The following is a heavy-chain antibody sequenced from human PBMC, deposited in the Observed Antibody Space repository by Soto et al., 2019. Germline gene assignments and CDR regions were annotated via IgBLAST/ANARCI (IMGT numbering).Heavy chain of an antibody. CDR2: IYYSGST. Sequence: SETLSLTCTVSGGSISSGGYYWSWIRQHPGKGLEWIGYIYYSGSTYYNPSLKSRVTISVDTSKNQFSLKLSSVTAADTAVYYCARGVVVVVAATLDYGMDVWGQGTTVTVSS. J-gene: IGHJ6*02. CDR1: GGSISSGGYY. V-gene: IGHV4-31*03. CDR3: ARGVVVVVAATLDYGMDV. D-gene: IGHD2-15*01.